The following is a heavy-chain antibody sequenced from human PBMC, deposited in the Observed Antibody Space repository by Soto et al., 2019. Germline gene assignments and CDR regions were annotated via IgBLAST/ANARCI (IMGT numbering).Heavy chain of an antibody. CDR1: GGSISSYY. V-gene: IGHV4-59*01. D-gene: IGHD3-9*01. Sequence: SETLSLTCTVSGGSISSYYWSWIRQPPGKGLEWIGYIYYSGSTNYNPSLKSRVTISVDKSKNQFSLKLSSETAADRAVYYCARDKMTGLFDYWGQVTLVTVSS. J-gene: IGHJ4*02. CDR3: ARDKMTGLFDY. CDR2: IYYSGST.